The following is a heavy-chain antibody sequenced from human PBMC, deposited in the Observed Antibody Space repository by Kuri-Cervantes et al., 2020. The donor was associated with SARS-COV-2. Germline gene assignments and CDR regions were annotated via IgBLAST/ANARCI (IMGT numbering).Heavy chain of an antibody. J-gene: IGHJ6*03. Sequence: SCAASGFTFSSYSMNWVRQAPGKGLEWVSYISSSSSTIYYADSVKGRFTISRDNVKNSLYLQMNSLRAEDTAVYYCAGDHYYYYYMDVWGKGTTVTVSS. V-gene: IGHV3-48*01. D-gene: IGHD3-10*01. CDR2: ISSSSSTI. CDR3: AGDHYYYYYMDV. CDR1: GFTFSSYS.